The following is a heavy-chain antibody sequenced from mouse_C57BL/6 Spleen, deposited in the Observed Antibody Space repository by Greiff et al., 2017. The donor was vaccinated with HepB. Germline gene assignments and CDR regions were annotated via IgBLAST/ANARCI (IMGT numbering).Heavy chain of an antibody. V-gene: IGHV1-52*01. D-gene: IGHD1-1*01. CDR1: GYTFTSYW. CDR3: ARGCDYYGSSPWFAY. J-gene: IGHJ3*01. Sequence: QVQLQQPGAELVRPGSSVKLSCKASGYTFTSYWMHWVKQRPIQGLEWIGNIDPSDSETHYNQKFKDKATLTVDKSSSTAYMQLSSLTSEDSAVYYCARGCDYYGSSPWFAYWGQGTLVTVSA. CDR2: IDPSDSET.